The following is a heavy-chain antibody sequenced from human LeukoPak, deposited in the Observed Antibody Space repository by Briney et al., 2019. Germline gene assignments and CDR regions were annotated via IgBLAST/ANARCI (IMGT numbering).Heavy chain of an antibody. Sequence: PGGSLRLSCAASGFTFSSYGMHWVRQAPGKGLEWVSIINGNGGNTYNADSVKGRFTISRDNSKNTLYLQMNSLRVEDTAVYFCAKSYADYGKYYFDYWGQGTLVTVSS. CDR3: AKSYADYGKYYFDY. CDR1: GFTFSSYG. CDR2: INGNGGNT. J-gene: IGHJ4*02. V-gene: IGHV3-23*01. D-gene: IGHD4-17*01.